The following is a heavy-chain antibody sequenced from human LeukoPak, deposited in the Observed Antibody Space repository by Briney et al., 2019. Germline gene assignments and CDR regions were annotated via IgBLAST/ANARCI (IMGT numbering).Heavy chain of an antibody. J-gene: IGHJ5*02. V-gene: IGHV3-21*06. CDR2: ISSSSSHT. D-gene: IGHD5-24*01. Sequence: GGSLRLSCAASGFTFSSYSMNWVRQAPGRGLEWVSSISSSSSHTYYADSVKGRFTISRDNAKNSLYLQMNSLRAEDTAVYYCASPEMASIRDNWFGPWGQGTLVTVSS. CDR1: GFTFSSYS. CDR3: ASPEMASIRDNWFGP.